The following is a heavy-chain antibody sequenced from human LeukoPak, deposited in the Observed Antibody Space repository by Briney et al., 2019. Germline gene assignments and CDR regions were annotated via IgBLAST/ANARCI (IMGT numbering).Heavy chain of an antibody. CDR3: AREGGQGRYFDY. J-gene: IGHJ4*02. V-gene: IGHV4-4*07. CDR2: IHTSGTT. CDR1: GGSISSNY. D-gene: IGHD3-10*01. Sequence: SETPSLTCTVSGGSISSNYWTWIRQPAGKGLEWIGRIHTSGTTNYNPSLKSRVTMSIGTSKNQFSLNMTSVTAADTAVYYCAREGGQGRYFDYWGQGTLVTVSS.